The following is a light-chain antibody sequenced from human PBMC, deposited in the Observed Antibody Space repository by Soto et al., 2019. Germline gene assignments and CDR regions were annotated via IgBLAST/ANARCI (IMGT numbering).Light chain of an antibody. V-gene: IGKV3-20*01. CDR3: QRYGLLDT. CDR1: QSIRSNY. CDR2: AAS. J-gene: IGKJ2*01. Sequence: EIVLTQSPGTLSLSPGERATLSCRASQSIRSNYLAWYQQKPGQAPRLLIYAASNRATGIPDRFSGSGSVTDFTLTISRLEPEDFAVYYCQRYGLLDTFGQGTKLEIK.